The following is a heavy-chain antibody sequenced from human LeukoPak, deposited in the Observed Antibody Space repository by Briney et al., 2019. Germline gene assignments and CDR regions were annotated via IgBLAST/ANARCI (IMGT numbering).Heavy chain of an antibody. CDR3: ARARGDRGYAFDI. D-gene: IGHD5-12*01. CDR1: GGSISSGSYY. CDR2: IYTSGST. V-gene: IGHV4-61*02. J-gene: IGHJ3*02. Sequence: SQTLSLTCTVSGGSISSGSYYWSWIRQPAGKGLEWIGRIYTSGSTNYNPPLKSRVTISVDTSKNQFSLKLSSVTAADTAVYYCARARGDRGYAFDIWGQGTMVTVSS.